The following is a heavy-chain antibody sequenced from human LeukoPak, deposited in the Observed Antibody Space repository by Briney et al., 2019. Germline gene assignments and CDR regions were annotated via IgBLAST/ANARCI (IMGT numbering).Heavy chain of an antibody. V-gene: IGHV4-59*01. CDR1: DDSITMYY. D-gene: IGHD4-11*01. CDR3: ARGRVSSSTWYSTYYYYFYMDV. CDR2: VYHTGGT. Sequence: SETLSLTCSVSDDSITMYYWTWVRQPPGKGLECIGYVYHTGGTNFNPSLNGRVSISRDTSKNLFSLRLRSVTAADTAVYFCARGRVSSSTWYSTYYYYFYMDVWGKGTTVTVSS. J-gene: IGHJ6*03.